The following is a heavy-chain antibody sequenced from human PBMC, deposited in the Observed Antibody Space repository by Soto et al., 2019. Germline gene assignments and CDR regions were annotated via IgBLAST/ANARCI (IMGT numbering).Heavy chain of an antibody. Sequence: QVQLVESGGGVVQPGRSLRLSCAASGFTFSSYGMHWVRQAPGKGLEWVAVIWYDGSNKYYADSVKGRFTISRDNSKNTLYLQMNSRRAEDTAVYYCAREGKLYSSSVGYYYYYMDVWGKGTTVTVSS. CDR2: IWYDGSNK. CDR3: AREGKLYSSSVGYYYYYMDV. J-gene: IGHJ6*03. V-gene: IGHV3-33*01. D-gene: IGHD6-6*01. CDR1: GFTFSSYG.